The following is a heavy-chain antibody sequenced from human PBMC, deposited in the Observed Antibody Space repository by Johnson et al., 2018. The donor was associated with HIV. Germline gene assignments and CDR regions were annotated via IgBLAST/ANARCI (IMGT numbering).Heavy chain of an antibody. CDR2: IQYDGTNK. Sequence: QMLLVESGGGLVQPGGSLRLSCAASGFTFSSYGMHWVRQVPGNGLEWVTFIQYDGTNKYYADSVKGRFTISRDNSKNTLYLQMYSLRAEDTAVYYCAKDLSYPKTRAFDIWGQGTMVTVSS. CDR3: AKDLSYPKTRAFDI. J-gene: IGHJ3*02. CDR1: GFTFSSYG. D-gene: IGHD2/OR15-2a*01. V-gene: IGHV3-30*02.